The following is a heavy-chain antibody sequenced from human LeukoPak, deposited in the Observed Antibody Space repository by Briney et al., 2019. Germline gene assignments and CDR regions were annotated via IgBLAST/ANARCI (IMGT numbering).Heavy chain of an antibody. CDR1: GLTFSGSA. D-gene: IGHD2-15*01. J-gene: IGHJ4*02. Sequence: GGSLRLSCAASGLTFSGSAMSWVRQAPGKGLEWVSLISGSGNSTYYADSVKGRFTISRDNSNNMLYLQMNSLRAEDTAIYYCAKVLVLVSANRYYFDYWGQGTLVTVSS. CDR3: AKVLVLVSANRYYFDY. CDR2: ISGSGNST. V-gene: IGHV3-23*01.